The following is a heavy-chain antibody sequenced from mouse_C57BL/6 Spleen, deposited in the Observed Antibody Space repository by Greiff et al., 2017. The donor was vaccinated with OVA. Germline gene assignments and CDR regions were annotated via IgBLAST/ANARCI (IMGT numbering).Heavy chain of an antibody. CDR3: ARSDCGRRYYFDY. V-gene: IGHV1-18*01. J-gene: IGHJ2*01. CDR1: GYTFTDYN. Sequence: VQLQQSGPELVKPGASVKIPCKASGYTFTDYNMDWVKQSHGKSLEWIGDINPNNGGTIYNQKFKGKATLTADTSSSTAYMELRSLTSEDTAVYYCARSDCGRRYYFDYWGQGTTLTVSS. D-gene: IGHD1-1*01. CDR2: INPNNGGT.